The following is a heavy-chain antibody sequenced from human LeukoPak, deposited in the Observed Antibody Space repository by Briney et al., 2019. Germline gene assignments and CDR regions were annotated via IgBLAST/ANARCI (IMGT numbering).Heavy chain of an antibody. V-gene: IGHV4-61*01. CDR1: GGSVSSGSYY. CDR2: IYYSGST. J-gene: IGHJ4*02. CDR3: AREKGYDILTGYPFFDY. D-gene: IGHD3-9*01. Sequence: SETLSLTCTVPGGSVSSGSYYWSWIRQPPGKGLEWIGYIYYSGSTNYNPSLKSRVTISVDTSKNQFSLKLSSVTAADTAVYYCAREKGYDILTGYPFFDYWGQGTLVTVSS.